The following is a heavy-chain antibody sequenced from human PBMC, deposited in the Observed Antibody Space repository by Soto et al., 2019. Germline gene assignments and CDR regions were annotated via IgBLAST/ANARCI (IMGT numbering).Heavy chain of an antibody. Sequence: PSETPSLTCTVSGGSISSNYWSWIRQPPGKGLEWIGYIYYSGSTNYNPSLKSRVTISVDTSKNQFSLKLTSVTAADTAVYYCARLRGYSSGWSDYWGQGTLVTVSS. J-gene: IGHJ4*02. V-gene: IGHV4-59*08. CDR2: IYYSGST. D-gene: IGHD6-19*01. CDR1: GGSISSNY. CDR3: ARLRGYSSGWSDY.